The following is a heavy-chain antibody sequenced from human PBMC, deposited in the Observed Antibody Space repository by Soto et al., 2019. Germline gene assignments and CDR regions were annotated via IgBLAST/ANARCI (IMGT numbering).Heavy chain of an antibody. CDR1: GYTFTSYA. J-gene: IGHJ4*02. CDR3: ARNILGGTTDY. V-gene: IGHV1-3*01. Sequence: ASVKVSCKASGYTFTSYAMHWVRQAPGQGLEWMGWINAGKGNTRYPQRFQGRVTITRDTSASTAYMELSSLRSEDTAVYYCARNILGGTTDYWGPGTLVTVSS. D-gene: IGHD1-7*01. CDR2: INAGKGNT.